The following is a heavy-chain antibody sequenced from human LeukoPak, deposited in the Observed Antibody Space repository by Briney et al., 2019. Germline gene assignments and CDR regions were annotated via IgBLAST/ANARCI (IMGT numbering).Heavy chain of an antibody. V-gene: IGHV3-66*01. CDR3: AKNTLYYYGSGGNWFDP. CDR2: VYTGGST. J-gene: IGHJ5*02. CDR1: GFTASSNY. Sequence: GGALRLSCAASGFTASSNYMSWVRLAPGKGLEWVSVVYTGGSTYYADSVNGRFTISRDNSKNTLYLQMNSLRAEDTAVYYCAKNTLYYYGSGGNWFDPWGQGTLVTVSS. D-gene: IGHD3-10*01.